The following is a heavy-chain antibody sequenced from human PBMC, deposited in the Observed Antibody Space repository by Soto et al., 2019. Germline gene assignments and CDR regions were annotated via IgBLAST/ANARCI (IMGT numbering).Heavy chain of an antibody. CDR3: AKGGRGGGSCYSSCDY. V-gene: IGHV3-23*01. D-gene: IGHD2-15*01. J-gene: IGHJ4*02. CDR1: GFTFSSYA. CDR2: ISGSGGST. Sequence: EVQLLESGGGLVQPGGSLRLSCAASGFTFSSYAMSWVRQAPGKGLEWVAAISGSGGSTYYADSVKGRFTISRDNSKNALYLQMNSLRAEDTAVYYCAKGGRGGGSCYSSCDYWGQGTLVTVSS.